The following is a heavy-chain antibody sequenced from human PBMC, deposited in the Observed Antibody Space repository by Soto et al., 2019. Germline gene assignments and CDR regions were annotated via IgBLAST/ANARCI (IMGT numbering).Heavy chain of an antibody. CDR2: IYYIGST. V-gene: IGHV4-39*01. Sequence: SATLSLTFTVSCGSIISSSYYWGWIRQPPGKGLEWIVSIYYIGSTYYNPSLKSRVTISVDTSKNQFSLKLSSVTAADTAVYYCARRRTFGVVIKGYYFDYWGQGTLVTV. CDR3: ARRRTFGVVIKGYYFDY. CDR1: CGSIISSSYY. J-gene: IGHJ4*02. D-gene: IGHD3-3*01.